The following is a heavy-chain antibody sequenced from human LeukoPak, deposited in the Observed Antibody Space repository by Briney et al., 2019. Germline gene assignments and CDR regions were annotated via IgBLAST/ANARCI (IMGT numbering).Heavy chain of an antibody. V-gene: IGHV1-18*01. J-gene: IGHJ6*03. CDR2: ISAYKGNT. CDR3: ARGPGGRRGYYPLEDSYYYYMDV. Sequence: ASVKVSCKASGYTFTSYGISWVRQAPGQGLEWMGCISAYKGNTNYAQKLQGRVTMTTDTSTSTAYMELRSLRSDDTAVYYCARGPGGRRGYYPLEDSYYYYMDVWGKGTTVTVSS. D-gene: IGHD3-22*01. CDR1: GYTFTSYG.